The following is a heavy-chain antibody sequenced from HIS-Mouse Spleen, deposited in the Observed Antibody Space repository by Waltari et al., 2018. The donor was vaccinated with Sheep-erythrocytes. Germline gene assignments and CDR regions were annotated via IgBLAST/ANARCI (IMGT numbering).Heavy chain of an antibody. CDR2: ISSSSSYI. CDR3: ARVASGATFDY. V-gene: IGHV3-21*01. CDR1: GFTFSGYS. D-gene: IGHD1-26*01. Sequence: EVQLVESVGGLVKPGGYLRLSCAASGFTFSGYSMNWVRQAPGKGLEWVSSISSSSSYIYYADSVKGRFTISRDNAKNSLYLQMNSLRAEDTAVYYCARVASGATFDYWGQGTLVTVSS. J-gene: IGHJ4*02.